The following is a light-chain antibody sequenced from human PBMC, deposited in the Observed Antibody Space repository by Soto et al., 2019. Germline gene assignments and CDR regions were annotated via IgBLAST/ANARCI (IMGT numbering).Light chain of an antibody. J-gene: IGLJ1*01. CDR1: GSNIGINT. Sequence: QSVVAQPPSASGTPGQRGTISCSGGGSNIGINTVNWYQQLTATAPKALINTDNERPSGVPDRFPGSKSGTSASLATNGLQSGDEADYYCGAWDESLNGYVFGTGTKVTVL. V-gene: IGLV1-44*01. CDR2: TDN. CDR3: GAWDESLNGYV.